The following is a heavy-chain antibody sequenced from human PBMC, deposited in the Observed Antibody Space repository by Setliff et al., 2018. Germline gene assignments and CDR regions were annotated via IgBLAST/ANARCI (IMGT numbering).Heavy chain of an antibody. D-gene: IGHD2-2*01. CDR1: GVSISSTTYY. CDR3: ARDASFGFDV. V-gene: IGHV4-61*03. J-gene: IGHJ6*02. CDR2: IYYSGGA. Sequence: SETLSLTCTVSGVSISSTTYYWTWVRLSPGKGLEWIGYIYYSGGATYNPSLRGRASIAIGASKAHFSLDLRTVTTADTAVYYCARDASFGFDVWGPGITVTVSS.